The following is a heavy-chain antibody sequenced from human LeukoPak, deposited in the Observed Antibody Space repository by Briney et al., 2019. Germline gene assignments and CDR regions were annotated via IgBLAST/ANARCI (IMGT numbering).Heavy chain of an antibody. Sequence: SETLSLTCTVSGGSISSSSYYWGWIRQPPGKGLEWIGSIYYSGSTYYNPSLKSRVTISVDTSKNQFSLKLSSVTAADTAVYYCARVRWSYASGLDPWGQGTLVTVSS. CDR2: IYYSGST. CDR3: ARVRWSYASGLDP. J-gene: IGHJ5*02. D-gene: IGHD3-16*01. CDR1: GGSISSSSYY. V-gene: IGHV4-39*07.